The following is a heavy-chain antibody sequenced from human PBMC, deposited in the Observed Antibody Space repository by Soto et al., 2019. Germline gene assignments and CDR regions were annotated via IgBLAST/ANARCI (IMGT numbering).Heavy chain of an antibody. D-gene: IGHD2-2*01. CDR1: GYTFTSYG. J-gene: IGHJ4*02. CDR3: ARAPDDCSSTSCCLDY. V-gene: IGHV1-18*01. CDR2: ISAYNGNT. Sequence: QVQLVQSGAEVKKPGASVKVSCKASGYTFTSYGSSWVRQAPGQGLKRMGWISAYNGNTNYAQKLQGRVTMTTDTCTSTAYMELRSLRSDDTDVYYCARAPDDCSSTSCCLDYWGQGTLVTVSS.